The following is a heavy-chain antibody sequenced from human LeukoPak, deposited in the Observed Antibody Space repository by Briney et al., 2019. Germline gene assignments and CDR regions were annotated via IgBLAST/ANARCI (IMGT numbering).Heavy chain of an antibody. J-gene: IGHJ6*02. V-gene: IGHV3-48*03. D-gene: IGHD6-25*01. CDR1: GFTFSNYD. CDR3: ARRIGAGYGMDV. Sequence: PGGSLRLSCAASGFTFSNYDMNWVRQAPGKGLEWVSYINIGSGSSIYYADSVRGRFTISRDNAKNSLYLQMNSLRAEDTAVYYCARRIGAGYGMDVWGQGTTVTVSS. CDR2: INIGSGSSI.